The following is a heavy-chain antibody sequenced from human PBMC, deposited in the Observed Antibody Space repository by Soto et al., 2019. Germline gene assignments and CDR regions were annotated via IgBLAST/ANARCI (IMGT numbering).Heavy chain of an antibody. V-gene: IGHV4-34*01. CDR2: INHSGST. J-gene: IGHJ5*02. CDR3: ARGRIVVVLAARHNWFDA. D-gene: IGHD2-2*01. CDR1: GGFFSGYY. Sequence: PSEALSVTCAVYGGFFSGYYWSWSRQPPGKGLEWIGEINHSGSTNYNPSLKSRVTISVDTSKNQFSLKLSSVTAADTAVYYCARGRIVVVLAARHNWFDAWGQGTLVTVSS.